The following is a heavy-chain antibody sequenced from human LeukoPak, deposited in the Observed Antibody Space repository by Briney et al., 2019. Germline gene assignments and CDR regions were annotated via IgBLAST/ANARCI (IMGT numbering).Heavy chain of an antibody. D-gene: IGHD6-19*01. CDR1: GFTFSSYS. CDR2: ISSSSSTI. Sequence: GGSLRPSCAASGFTFSSYSMNWVRQAPGKGLEWVSYISSSSSTIYYADSVKGRFTISRDNAKNSLYLQMNSLRAEDTAVYYCARGTDSSGWYLGAFDIWGQGTMVTVSS. J-gene: IGHJ3*02. CDR3: ARGTDSSGWYLGAFDI. V-gene: IGHV3-48*01.